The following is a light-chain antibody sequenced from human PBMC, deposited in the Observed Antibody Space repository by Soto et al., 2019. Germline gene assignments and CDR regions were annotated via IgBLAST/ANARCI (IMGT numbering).Light chain of an antibody. CDR3: CSYAGSYTVV. Sequence: QSVLTQPRSVSGSPGQSVTISCTGTSSDVGGYNYVSWYQQHPGKAPKLMIYDVNKRPSGVPDRFSGSKSGNTASLTISGLQAEDEADYYCCSYAGSYTVVLGGGTQLTVL. V-gene: IGLV2-11*01. J-gene: IGLJ2*01. CDR1: SSDVGGYNY. CDR2: DVN.